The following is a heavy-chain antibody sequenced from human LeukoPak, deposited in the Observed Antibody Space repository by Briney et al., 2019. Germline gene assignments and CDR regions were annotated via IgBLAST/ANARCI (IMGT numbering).Heavy chain of an antibody. CDR3: ARGSSWYYNY. Sequence: GRSLRPSCAASGFTFSSYAMHWVRQAPGKGLEWVAVISYDGSNKYYADSVKGRFTISRDNSKNTLYLQMNSLGAEDTAVYYCARGSSWYYNYWGQGTLVTVSS. J-gene: IGHJ4*02. CDR2: ISYDGSNK. D-gene: IGHD6-13*01. V-gene: IGHV3-30*04. CDR1: GFTFSSYA.